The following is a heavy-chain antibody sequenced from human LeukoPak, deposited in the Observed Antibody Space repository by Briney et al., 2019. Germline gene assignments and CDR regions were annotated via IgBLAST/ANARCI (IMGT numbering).Heavy chain of an antibody. Sequence: SETLSLTCTVSGGSISTYYWSWIRQPPGKGLEWIGHIHGSGETNYNPSLKSRVTMSPDTSRNQFSLKVNSVTAADTAVYYCARDTYYSGSGTYFEDYFDSWCQGILVTVSS. CDR1: GGSISTYY. V-gene: IGHV4-59*12. CDR2: IHGSGET. D-gene: IGHD3-10*01. J-gene: IGHJ4*02. CDR3: ARDTYYSGSGTYFEDYFDS.